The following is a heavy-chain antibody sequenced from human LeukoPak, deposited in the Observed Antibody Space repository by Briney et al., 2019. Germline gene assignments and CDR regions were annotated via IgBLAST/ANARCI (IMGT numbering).Heavy chain of an antibody. CDR1: VGSFSAYY. D-gene: IGHD3-22*01. J-gene: IGHJ1*01. CDR3: ARGGERYFYESSAYYPEYFHH. Sequence: PSETLSLTCVVYVGSFSAYYWNSIRQPPGQGLEWIGEFNHSGSTNYKPSLKSRVTLSVDTSKNQFSLKLSSVTAADTAVYYCARGGERYFYESSAYYPEYFHHWGQGTLVTVSS. V-gene: IGHV4-34*01. CDR2: FNHSGST.